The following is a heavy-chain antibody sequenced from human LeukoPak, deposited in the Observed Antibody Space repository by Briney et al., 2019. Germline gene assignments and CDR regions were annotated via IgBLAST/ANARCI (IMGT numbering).Heavy chain of an antibody. CDR1: GFTFNFYA. V-gene: IGHV3-23*01. D-gene: IGHD2-2*01. CDR2: ISGSGGST. Sequence: AGGSLRLSCAASGFTFNFYAMSWVRQVPVKGLEWVSAISGSGGSTYYADSVKGRFSISRNNSKNMVYLQKISLRAEDTAVYYCARKYQLQSGFVPPSHMDVWGEGTTVTVSS. J-gene: IGHJ6*03. CDR3: ARKYQLQSGFVPPSHMDV.